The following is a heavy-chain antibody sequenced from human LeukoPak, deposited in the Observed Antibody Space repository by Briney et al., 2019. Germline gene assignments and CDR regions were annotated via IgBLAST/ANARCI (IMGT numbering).Heavy chain of an antibody. V-gene: IGHV4-34*11. CDR2: IYYGGST. D-gene: IGHD6-19*01. CDR1: GGSFSGYY. CDR3: ARDGTAVAGTDNAFDI. Sequence: SSETLSLTCAVYGGSFSGYYWSWIRQPPGKGLEWIGSIYYGGSTYNNPSLKSRVTISVDTSKNQFSLKLNSVTAADTAVYYCARDGTAVAGTDNAFDIWGQGTMVTVSS. J-gene: IGHJ3*02.